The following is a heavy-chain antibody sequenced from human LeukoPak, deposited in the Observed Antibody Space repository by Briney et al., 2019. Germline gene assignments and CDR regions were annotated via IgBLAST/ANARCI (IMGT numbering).Heavy chain of an antibody. CDR3: ARVIGGRFGELWGFDY. CDR1: GGSISSSNW. J-gene: IGHJ4*02. CDR2: IYHSGST. D-gene: IGHD3-10*01. Sequence: SETLSLTCAVSGGSISSSNWWSWVRQPPGKGLEWIGEIYHSGSTNYNPSLKSRVTISVDKSKNQFSLKLSSVTAADTAVYYCARVIGGRFGELWGFDYWGQGTLVTVSS. V-gene: IGHV4-4*02.